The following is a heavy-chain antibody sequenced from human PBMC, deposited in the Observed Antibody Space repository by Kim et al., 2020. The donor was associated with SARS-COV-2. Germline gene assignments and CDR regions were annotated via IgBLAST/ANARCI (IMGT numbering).Heavy chain of an antibody. CDR1: GFTFSSYA. Sequence: GGSLRLSCAASGFTFSSYAMSWVRQAPGKRLEWVSVISGSGGTTYYTDSVKGRFTISRDNSKNTLYLQMNSLRDDDTAVYYCGRDRRYFDSGGQGILVTV. J-gene: IGHJ4*02. CDR3: GRDRRYFDS. V-gene: IGHV3-23*01. CDR2: ISGSGGTT.